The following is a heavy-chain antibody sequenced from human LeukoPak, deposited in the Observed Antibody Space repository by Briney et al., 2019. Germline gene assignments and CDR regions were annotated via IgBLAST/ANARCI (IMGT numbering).Heavy chain of an antibody. CDR2: IYYSGST. CDR1: GGSISSGYY. J-gene: IGHJ3*02. V-gene: IGHV4-31*03. D-gene: IGHD6-6*01. Sequence: PSETLSLTCSVSGGSISSGYYWSWIRQHPRKGLEWIGYIYYSGSTYYNPSLKSRATISVDTSKNQFSLKLSSVTAADTAVYYCARERYSSSSHDAFDIWGQGTMVTVSS. CDR3: ARERYSSSSHDAFDI.